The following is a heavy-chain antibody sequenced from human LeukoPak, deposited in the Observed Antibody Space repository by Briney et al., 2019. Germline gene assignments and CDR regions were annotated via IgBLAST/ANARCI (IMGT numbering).Heavy chain of an antibody. J-gene: IGHJ4*02. V-gene: IGHV3-53*01. CDR1: GFTVSSNY. CDR2: IYSGGST. Sequence: GGSLRLSCAASGFTVSSNYMGWVRQAPGKGLEWVSVIYSGGSTYYADSVKGRFTISRDNSKNTLYLQMNSLRAEDTAVYYCARRGYSYGSPFDYWGQGTLVTVSS. D-gene: IGHD5-18*01. CDR3: ARRGYSYGSPFDY.